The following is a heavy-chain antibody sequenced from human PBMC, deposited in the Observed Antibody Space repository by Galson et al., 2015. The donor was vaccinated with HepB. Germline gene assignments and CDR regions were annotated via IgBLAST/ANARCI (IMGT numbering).Heavy chain of an antibody. CDR1: GFTLSDYY. J-gene: IGHJ3*02. CDR2: LSYCGSSTI. Sequence: SLRLSCAASGFTLSDYYMSWIRQAPGKGLEWISYLSYCGSSTILYADSVKGRFTISRDHAKNSLYLQMNSLRAEDTALYYCARDAEYLLLSGAFDIWGQGTMVTVAS. V-gene: IGHV3-11*01. D-gene: IGHD2/OR15-2a*01. CDR3: ARDAEYLLLSGAFDI.